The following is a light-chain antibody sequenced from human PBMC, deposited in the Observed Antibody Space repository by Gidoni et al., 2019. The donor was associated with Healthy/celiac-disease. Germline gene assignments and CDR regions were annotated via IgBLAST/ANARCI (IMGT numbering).Light chain of an antibody. CDR3: QQRSNWPPYMYT. V-gene: IGKV3-11*01. Sequence: EIVLTQSPATLSLSPGERATLSCRAFQSVSSYLAWYQQKPGQAPRLLIYDASNRATGIPARFSGSGSGTDFTLTISSLEPEDFAVYYCQQRSNWPPYMYTFGQGTKLEIK. CDR1: QSVSSY. CDR2: DAS. J-gene: IGKJ2*01.